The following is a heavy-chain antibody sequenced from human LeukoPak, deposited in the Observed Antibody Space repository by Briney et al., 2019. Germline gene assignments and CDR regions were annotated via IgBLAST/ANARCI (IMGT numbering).Heavy chain of an antibody. J-gene: IGHJ5*02. CDR3: ARQGSSGRVYNWFDP. V-gene: IGHV4-59*08. D-gene: IGHD6-19*01. CDR2: IYYSGST. Sequence: SETLSLTCAVYGGSFSGYYWSWIRQPPGKGLEWIGYIYYSGSTNYNPSLKSRVTISVDASKNQFSLKLSSVTAADTAVYYCARQGSSGRVYNWFDPWGQGTLVTVSS. CDR1: GGSFSGYY.